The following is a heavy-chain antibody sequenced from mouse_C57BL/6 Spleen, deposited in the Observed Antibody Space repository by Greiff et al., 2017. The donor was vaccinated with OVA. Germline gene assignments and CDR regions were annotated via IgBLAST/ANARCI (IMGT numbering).Heavy chain of an antibody. CDR1: GYTFTSYW. V-gene: IGHV1-69*01. CDR2: IDPSDSYT. CDR3: ARGGDSSGYFDY. D-gene: IGHD3-2*02. J-gene: IGHJ2*01. Sequence: QVQLKQPGAELVMPGASVKLSCKASGYTFTSYWMHWVKQRPGQGLEWIGEIDPSDSYTNYNQKFKGKSTLTVDKSSSTAYMQLSSLTSEDSAVYYCARGGDSSGYFDYWGQGTTLTVSS.